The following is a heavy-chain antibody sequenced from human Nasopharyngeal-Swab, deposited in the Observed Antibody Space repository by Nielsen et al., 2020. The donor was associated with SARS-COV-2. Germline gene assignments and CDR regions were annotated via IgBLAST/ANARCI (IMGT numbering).Heavy chain of an antibody. D-gene: IGHD1-1*01. CDR3: ARVLEVPPSDYYYYYMDV. V-gene: IGHV3-30-3*01. J-gene: IGHJ6*03. Sequence: GESLKISCAASGFTFSSYAMHWVRQAPGKGLEWVAVISYDGSNKYYAESVKGRFTISRDNSTNTLYLQMNSLRAEDTAVYYCARVLEVPPSDYYYYYMDVWGKGTTVTVSS. CDR1: GFTFSSYA. CDR2: ISYDGSNK.